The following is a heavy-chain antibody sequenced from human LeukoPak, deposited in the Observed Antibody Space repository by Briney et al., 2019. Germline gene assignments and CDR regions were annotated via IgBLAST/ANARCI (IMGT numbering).Heavy chain of an antibody. Sequence: GGSLRLSCEASGFTFSSYSMSWVRQPPGKGLEWVSSISSGGTYIPYADSVKGRFTIYRDNAKNSLYLQMNSLRAEDTAVYYCARDLQYCSGTSCQGYWGQGTLVTVSS. J-gene: IGHJ4*02. D-gene: IGHD2-2*01. CDR2: ISSGGTYI. CDR1: GFTFSSYS. CDR3: ARDLQYCSGTSCQGY. V-gene: IGHV3-21*06.